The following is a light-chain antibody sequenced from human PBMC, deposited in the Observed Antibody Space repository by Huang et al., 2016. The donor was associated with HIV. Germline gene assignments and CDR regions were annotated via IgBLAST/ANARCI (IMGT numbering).Light chain of an antibody. CDR2: DVS. CDR3: QQRSSGVS. CDR1: QSVGSY. V-gene: IGKV3-11*01. Sequence: VLTQSPATLSWYPGERVTLSCRASQSVGSYIAWYQQRPGQSPRLRIYDVSNRATGTPVRFSGSGSGTDFTLTISSLESEDFAVYYCQQRSSGVSFGGGTKVQVK. J-gene: IGKJ4*01.